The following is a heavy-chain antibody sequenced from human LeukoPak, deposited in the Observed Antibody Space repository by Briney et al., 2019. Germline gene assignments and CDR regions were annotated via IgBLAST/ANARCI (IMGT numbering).Heavy chain of an antibody. CDR1: GFTFTSSA. D-gene: IGHD1-14*01. CDR3: ARGAPESHYGMDV. CDR2: IVVGSGNT. J-gene: IGHJ6*02. Sequence: SVKVSCKASGFTFTSSAVQWVRQARGQRLEWIGWIVVGSGNTNYAQKFQERVTITRDMSTSTAYMELSSLRSEDTAVYYCARGAPESHYGMDVWGQGTTVTVSS. V-gene: IGHV1-58*01.